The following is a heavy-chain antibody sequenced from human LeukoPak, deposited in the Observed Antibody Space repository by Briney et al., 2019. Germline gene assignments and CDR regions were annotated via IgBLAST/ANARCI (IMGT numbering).Heavy chain of an antibody. D-gene: IGHD5-18*01. Sequence: SVKVSCKASGGTFSIYAITWVRQAPGQGLEWMGGIIPIFGTANYAQKFQGRVTITADESTSTAYMELSSLRSEDTAVYYCARGRTLTAMGLYFDYWGQGTLVTVSS. CDR2: IIPIFGTA. V-gene: IGHV1-69*13. J-gene: IGHJ4*02. CDR3: ARGRTLTAMGLYFDY. CDR1: GGTFSIYA.